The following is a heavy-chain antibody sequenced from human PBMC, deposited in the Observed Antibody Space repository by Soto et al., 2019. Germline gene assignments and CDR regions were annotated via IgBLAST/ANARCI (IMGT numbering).Heavy chain of an antibody. CDR3: ERGGATILAPLP. J-gene: IGHJ5*02. V-gene: IGHV1-2*02. D-gene: IGHD5-12*01. CDR1: GYTFTGYY. CDR2: INPNSGGT. Sequence: GASVKVSCKASGYTFTGYYIHWVRQAPGQGLEWMGYINPNSGGTKYAPRFQGRVTMTSDTSIRTAYMDLSNLRSDETAVYYCERGGATILAPLPWGPGTLVTVSS.